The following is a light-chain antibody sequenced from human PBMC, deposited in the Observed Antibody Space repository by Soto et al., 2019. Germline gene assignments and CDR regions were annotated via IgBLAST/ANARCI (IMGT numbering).Light chain of an antibody. CDR3: SSFTYSTSYV. CDR1: SSDVGSYNS. V-gene: IGLV2-14*03. J-gene: IGLJ1*01. Sequence: QSALTQPASVSGSPGQSIAISCTGTSSDVGSYNSVSWYQQYPGKAPKLMIPDVNNRPSGISDLFSGSKSVNTASLTISGRPSEDEADYYCSSFTYSTSYVFGTGTKLTVL. CDR2: DVN.